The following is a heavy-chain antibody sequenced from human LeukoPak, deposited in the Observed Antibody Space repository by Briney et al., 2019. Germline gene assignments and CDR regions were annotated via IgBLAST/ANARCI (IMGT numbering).Heavy chain of an antibody. Sequence: GGSLRLSCAASGFTVSSNFMSWVRQAPGKVLEWVSVIYSGGSTYYADSVKGRFTISRDNSKNTLYLQMNSLRVEDTAVYYCALGLVTDYWGQGTLVADSS. J-gene: IGHJ4*02. D-gene: IGHD3-9*01. CDR1: GFTVSSNF. CDR2: IYSGGST. CDR3: ALGLVTDY. V-gene: IGHV3-66*01.